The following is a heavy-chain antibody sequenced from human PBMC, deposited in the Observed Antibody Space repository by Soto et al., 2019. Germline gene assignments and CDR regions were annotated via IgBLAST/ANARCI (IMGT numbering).Heavy chain of an antibody. V-gene: IGHV4-31*03. CDR3: ARALSESYYYYYMDV. CDR1: GCSISSGGYY. CDR2: IYYSGST. Sequence: PSETLSLTCTVSGCSISSGGYYWSWIRQHPGKGLEWIGYIYYSGSTYYNPSLKSRVTISVDTSKNQFSLKLSSVTAADTAVYYCARALSESYYYYYMDVWGKGTTVTVSS. J-gene: IGHJ6*03.